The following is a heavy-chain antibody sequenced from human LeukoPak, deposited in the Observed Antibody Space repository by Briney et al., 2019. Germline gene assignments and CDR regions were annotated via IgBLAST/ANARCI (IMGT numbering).Heavy chain of an antibody. CDR3: AKPGPMVRGVFDY. D-gene: IGHD3-10*01. CDR2: IRYDGSNK. V-gene: IGHV3-30*02. Sequence: GGSLRLSCAASGFTFSSYGMHWVRQAPGKGLEWVAFIRYDGSNKYYADSVKGRFTISRDNSKNTLYLQMNSLRAEDTAVYYCAKPGPMVRGVFDYWGQGTLVTVSS. CDR1: GFTFSSYG. J-gene: IGHJ4*02.